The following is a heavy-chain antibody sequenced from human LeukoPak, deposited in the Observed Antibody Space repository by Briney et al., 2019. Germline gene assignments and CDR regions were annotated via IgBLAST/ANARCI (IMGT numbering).Heavy chain of an antibody. D-gene: IGHD2-15*01. V-gene: IGHV3-23*01. CDR1: GFTFSSYW. CDR2: ISGSGGST. Sequence: GGSLRLSCAASGFTFSSYWMSWVRQAPGKGLEWVSAISGSGGSTYYADSVKGRFTISRDNSKNTLYLQMNSLRAEDTAVYYCAKDDIVVEGDYYYYYYMDVWGKGTTVTVSS. CDR3: AKDDIVVEGDYYYYYYMDV. J-gene: IGHJ6*03.